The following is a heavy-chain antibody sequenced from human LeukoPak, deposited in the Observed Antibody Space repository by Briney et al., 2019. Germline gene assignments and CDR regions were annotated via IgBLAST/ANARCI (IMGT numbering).Heavy chain of an antibody. CDR2: ISSSSSYI. D-gene: IGHD2-15*01. Sequence: GGSLRLSCAASGFTFSSYSMNWVRQAPGKGLEWVSSISSSSSYIYYADSVKGRFTISRDNAMNSLYLQMNSLRAEDTAVYYCARGGARGGSCSFDYWGQGTLVAVSS. J-gene: IGHJ4*02. CDR1: GFTFSSYS. CDR3: ARGGARGGSCSFDY. V-gene: IGHV3-21*01.